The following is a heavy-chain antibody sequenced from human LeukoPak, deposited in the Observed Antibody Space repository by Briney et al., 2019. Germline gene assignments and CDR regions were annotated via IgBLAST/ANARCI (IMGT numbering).Heavy chain of an antibody. J-gene: IGHJ4*02. D-gene: IGHD3-22*01. CDR1: GASVNSYY. CDR3: ARGGYYYDSRNYPSFGGLNFAY. Sequence: SETLSLTCSVSGASVNSYYRSWIRQPPGRGLEWIGYIYHPGSTNYNSSFRSRVTISVDTSKNQVSLRLSSVTAADTAVYYCARGGYYYDSRNYPSFGGLNFAYWGQGSLVTVSS. V-gene: IGHV4-59*02. CDR2: IYHPGST.